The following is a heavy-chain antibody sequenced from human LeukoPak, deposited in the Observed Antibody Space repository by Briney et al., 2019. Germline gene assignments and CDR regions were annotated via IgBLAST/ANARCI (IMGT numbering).Heavy chain of an antibody. CDR3: ARSTNFGSVDY. Sequence: PSETLSLTCTVSGGSISSGGYYWSWIRQHPGKGLEWIGYIYYSGSTYYNPSLKSRVTISVDTSKNQFSLKLSSVTAADTGVYYCARSTNFGSVDYWGQGTLVTVSS. CDR1: GGSISSGGYY. CDR2: IYYSGST. V-gene: IGHV4-31*03. D-gene: IGHD3-10*02. J-gene: IGHJ4*02.